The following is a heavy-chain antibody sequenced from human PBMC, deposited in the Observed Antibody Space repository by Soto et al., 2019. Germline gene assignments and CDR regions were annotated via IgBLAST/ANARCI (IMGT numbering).Heavy chain of an antibody. CDR2: IYHSGST. D-gene: IGHD3-10*01. V-gene: IGHV4-30-2*01. CDR3: ASSLWFGESRSFDY. J-gene: IGHJ4*02. Sequence: SETLSLTCAVSGGSISSGGYSWSWIRQPPGKGLEWIGYIYHSGSTYYNPSLKSRVTISVDRSKNQFSLKLSSVTAADTAVYYCASSLWFGESRSFDYWGQGTLVTVSS. CDR1: GGSISSGGYS.